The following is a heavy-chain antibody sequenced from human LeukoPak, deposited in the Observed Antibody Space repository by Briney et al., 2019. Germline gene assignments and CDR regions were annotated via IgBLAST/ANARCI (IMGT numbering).Heavy chain of an antibody. D-gene: IGHD6-13*01. J-gene: IGHJ4*02. V-gene: IGHV4-59*08. CDR1: GGSISSYY. CDR3: ASSSWYGNFVY. CDR2: IYYRGST. Sequence: SETLSLTCAVSGGSISSYYWSWIRQPPGKGLEWIAYIYYRGSTNYNPSLKSRVTISVDTSKNQFSLNLSSVTAADTAVYYCASSSWYGNFVYWGQGTLVTVFS.